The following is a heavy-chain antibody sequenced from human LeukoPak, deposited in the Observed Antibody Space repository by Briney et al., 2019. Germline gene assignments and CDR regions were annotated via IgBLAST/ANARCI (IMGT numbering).Heavy chain of an antibody. CDR1: GGSIYNYY. D-gene: IGHD6-13*01. J-gene: IGHJ3*02. V-gene: IGHV4-59*01. CDR3: AREDSSSWYAFDI. CDR2: TYASGGT. Sequence: SETLSLTCTVSGGSIYNYYWSWIRQPPGKGLEWIGYTYASGGTKYNPSLESRVTISVDTSKNQFSLKLSSVTAADTAVYYCAREDSSSWYAFDIWGQGTMVTVSS.